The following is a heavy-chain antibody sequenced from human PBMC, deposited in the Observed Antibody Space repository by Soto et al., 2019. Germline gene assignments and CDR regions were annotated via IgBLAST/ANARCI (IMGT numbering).Heavy chain of an antibody. CDR1: HYSISSGYY. CDR3: ARDRDGYNYAFDI. Sequence: SETLSLTCVVSHYSISSGYYWAWIRQPPGKGLEWLGSIYHSGSTYQNPSLSSRVTISVDTSRNKFSLRLSSVTAADTAVYYCARDRDGYNYAFDIWGQGTVVTVSS. CDR2: IYHSGST. D-gene: IGHD5-12*01. J-gene: IGHJ3*02. V-gene: IGHV4-38-2*02.